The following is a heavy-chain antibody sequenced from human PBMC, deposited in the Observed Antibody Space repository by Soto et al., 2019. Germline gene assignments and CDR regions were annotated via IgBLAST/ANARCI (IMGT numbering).Heavy chain of an antibody. Sequence: VASVKVSCKASGYTFTSYGISWVRQAPGQGLEWMGWISAYNGNTNYAQKLQGRVTMTTDTSTSTAYMELRSLRSDDTAGYYCARDRDSSGYYYGYRAFDIWGQGTMVTVSS. CDR2: ISAYNGNT. J-gene: IGHJ3*02. CDR3: ARDRDSSGYYYGYRAFDI. D-gene: IGHD3-22*01. V-gene: IGHV1-18*01. CDR1: GYTFTSYG.